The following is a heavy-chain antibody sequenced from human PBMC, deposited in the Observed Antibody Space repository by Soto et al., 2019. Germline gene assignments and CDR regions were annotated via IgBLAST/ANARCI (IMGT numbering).Heavy chain of an antibody. V-gene: IGHV6-1*01. D-gene: IGHD5-12*01. Sequence: SQTLSLTCAISGDSVSSNTASWNWIRQSPSRGLEWLGRTYFRSKWNNDYAVSVKSRIIINPDTSNNQFSLQLNSVTPEDTAVYFCAKGDNLGPKTGYAFDPWGQGIMVTAPQ. J-gene: IGHJ5*02. CDR3: AKGDNLGPKTGYAFDP. CDR2: TYFRSKWNN. CDR1: GDSVSSNTAS.